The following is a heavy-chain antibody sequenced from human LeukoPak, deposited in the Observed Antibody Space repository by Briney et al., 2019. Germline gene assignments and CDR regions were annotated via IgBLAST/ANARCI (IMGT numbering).Heavy chain of an antibody. CDR1: GFTFTSYN. V-gene: IGHV3-21*06. Sequence: GGSLRLSCAASGFTFTSYNMNWVRQAPGKGLEWVSSITSSSSYIYYADSVKGRFTISRDNAKNSLYLQMDSLRVEDTAVYYCATEYYDILTGPDYWGRGTLVTVSS. D-gene: IGHD3-9*01. CDR3: ATEYYDILTGPDY. CDR2: ITSSSSYI. J-gene: IGHJ4*02.